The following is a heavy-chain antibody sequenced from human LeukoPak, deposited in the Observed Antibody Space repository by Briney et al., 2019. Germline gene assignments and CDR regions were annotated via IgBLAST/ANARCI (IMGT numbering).Heavy chain of an antibody. CDR1: GGSISSYY. D-gene: IGHD3-22*01. CDR3: ARDTNYYDSSGYYSGYWYFDL. V-gene: IGHV4-59*01. CDR2: IYYSGST. Sequence: SATLSLTCTVSGGSISSYYWSWIRQPPGKGLEWIGYIYYSGSTNYNPSLKSRVTISVDTSKNQFSLKLSSVTAADTAVYHCARDTNYYDSSGYYSGYWYFDLWGRGTLVTVSS. J-gene: IGHJ2*01.